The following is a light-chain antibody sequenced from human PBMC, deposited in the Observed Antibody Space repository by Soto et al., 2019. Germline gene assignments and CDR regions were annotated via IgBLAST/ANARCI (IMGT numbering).Light chain of an antibody. CDR2: DVN. Sequence: QSALTQPPSASGSPGQSVAISCTGTASDIGGYTFVSWYQQHPGKAPKLLIYDVNRRPSGVPDRFSGSKSGNTASLTVSGLQAEDEADYYCSAHGSTKPYVFGTGTKLTVL. CDR1: ASDIGGYTF. J-gene: IGLJ1*01. V-gene: IGLV2-8*01. CDR3: SAHGSTKPYV.